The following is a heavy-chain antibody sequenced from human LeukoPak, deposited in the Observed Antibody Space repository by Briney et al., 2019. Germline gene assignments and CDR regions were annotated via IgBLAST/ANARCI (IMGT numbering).Heavy chain of an antibody. D-gene: IGHD6-19*01. CDR3: AREGAEGPPLYYFDY. J-gene: IGHJ4*02. V-gene: IGHV4-59*01. Sequence: SETLSLTCTVSGGSISSYYWSWIRQPPGKGLEWIGYIYYSGSTNYNPSLKSRVTISVDTSKNQSSLKLSSVTAADTAVYYCAREGAEGPPLYYFDYWGQGTLVTVSS. CDR1: GGSISSYY. CDR2: IYYSGST.